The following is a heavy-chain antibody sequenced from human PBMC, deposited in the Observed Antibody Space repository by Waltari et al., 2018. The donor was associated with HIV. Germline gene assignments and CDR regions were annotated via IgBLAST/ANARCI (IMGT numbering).Heavy chain of an antibody. D-gene: IGHD3-22*01. CDR3: ARDQTMTRAFDI. Sequence: QVQLVESGGGVVQPGRSLRLSCAASGFTFSRYDMHWVRQAPGKGLEWVAVISYDGSNKYYADSVKGRFTISRDNSKNTLYLQMNSLRAEGTAVYYCARDQTMTRAFDIWGQGTMVTVSS. CDR1: GFTFSRYD. V-gene: IGHV3-30*01. CDR2: ISYDGSNK. J-gene: IGHJ3*02.